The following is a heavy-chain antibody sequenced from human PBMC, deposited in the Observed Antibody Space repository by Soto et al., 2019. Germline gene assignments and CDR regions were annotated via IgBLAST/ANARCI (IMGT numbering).Heavy chain of an antibody. CDR3: AKDRGGVGYCSGGSCYGPPNDY. V-gene: IGHV3-30*18. CDR1: GFTFSSYR. J-gene: IGHJ4*02. CDR2: ISYDGSNK. Sequence: QVQLVESGGGVVQPGRSLRLSCAASGFTFSSYRMHWVRQAPGKELEWVAVISYDGSNKYYADSVKGRFTISRDNSKNTLYLQMNSLRAEDTAVYYCAKDRGGVGYCSGGSCYGPPNDYWGQGTLVTVSS. D-gene: IGHD2-15*01.